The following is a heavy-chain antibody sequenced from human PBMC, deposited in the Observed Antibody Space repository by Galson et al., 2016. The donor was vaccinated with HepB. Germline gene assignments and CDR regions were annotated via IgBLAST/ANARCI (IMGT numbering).Heavy chain of an antibody. V-gene: IGHV3-74*01. CDR3: ARGGYDGYEIDY. Sequence: SLRLSCAASGFAFSSYWMYWVRQPPGKGLVWVSRINSDGSRRTYADSVKGRFTISRDNARNTLYRQRDSLRAEDTAVYYCARGGYDGYEIDYWGQGTLVSVSS. CDR1: GFAFSSYW. CDR2: INSDGSRR. D-gene: IGHD5-12*01. J-gene: IGHJ4*02.